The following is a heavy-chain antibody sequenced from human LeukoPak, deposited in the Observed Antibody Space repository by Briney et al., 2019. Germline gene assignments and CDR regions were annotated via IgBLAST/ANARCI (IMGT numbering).Heavy chain of an antibody. CDR2: INPNSGGT. D-gene: IGHD2-2*01. Sequence: GASVKVSCKASGYTFTGYYMHWVRQAPGQGLEWMGWINPNSGGTNYAQKFQGRVTMTRDTSISTAYMELSRLRSDDTAVYYCASNYQLLREVDYYGMDVWGQGTTVTVSS. CDR3: ASNYQLLREVDYYGMDV. J-gene: IGHJ6*02. V-gene: IGHV1-2*02. CDR1: GYTFTGYY.